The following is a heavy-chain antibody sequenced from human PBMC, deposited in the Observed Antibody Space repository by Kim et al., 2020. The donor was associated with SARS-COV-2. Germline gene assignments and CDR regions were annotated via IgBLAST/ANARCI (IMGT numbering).Heavy chain of an antibody. V-gene: IGHV4-59*13. CDR1: GGSISSYY. D-gene: IGHD4-4*01. Sequence: SETLSLTCTVSGGSISSYYWSWIRQPPGKGLEWIGYIYYSGSTNYNPSLKSRVTISVDTSKNQFSLKLSSVTAADTAVYYCARATTTFDYWGQGTLVTVSS. CDR2: IYYSGST. J-gene: IGHJ4*02. CDR3: ARATTTFDY.